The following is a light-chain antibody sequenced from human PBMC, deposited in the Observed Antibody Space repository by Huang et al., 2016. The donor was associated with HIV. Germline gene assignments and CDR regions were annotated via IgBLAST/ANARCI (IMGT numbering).Light chain of an antibody. V-gene: IGKV2-30*02. CDR3: MQGTHWPPVT. J-gene: IGKJ5*01. CDR1: HSLGHSDGNVY. CDR2: KSA. Sequence: EVVMTQSPPSLPVTLGQPASMSCRSSHSLGHSDGNVYLNWFHQRPGQPPRRLLDKSAHRDAGVPDRCFGGGSGTEFSLTMSGVEAEDVGFYYCMQGTHWPPVTFGQGTRLEIK.